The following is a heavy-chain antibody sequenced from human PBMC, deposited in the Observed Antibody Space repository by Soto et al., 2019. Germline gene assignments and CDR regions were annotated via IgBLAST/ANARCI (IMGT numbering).Heavy chain of an antibody. Sequence: XXTLSLPCTVSGGSISSYYWGWIRQPPGKGLEWIGYIYYSGSTNYNPSLKSRVTISVDTSKNQFPLKLSSVTAADTAVYYCARRDCSGGSCYFDLWGRGTLVTVSS. CDR2: IYYSGST. D-gene: IGHD2-15*01. V-gene: IGHV4-59*08. J-gene: IGHJ2*01. CDR1: GGSISSYY. CDR3: ARRDCSGGSCYFDL.